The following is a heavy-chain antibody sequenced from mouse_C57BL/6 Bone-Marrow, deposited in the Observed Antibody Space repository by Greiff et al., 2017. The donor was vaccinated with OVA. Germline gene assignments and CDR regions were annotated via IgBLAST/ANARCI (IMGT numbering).Heavy chain of an antibody. CDR2: IDPENGDT. CDR3: DLIYYDYDVGAGFAY. Sequence: DVKLQESGAELVRPGASVKLSCTASGFNFKDDYMHWVKQRPEQGLEWIGWIDPENGDTEYASKFQGKATLTADTSSNTAYLQLSSLTSEDTAVYDCDLIYYDYDVGAGFAYWGQGTLVTVSA. V-gene: IGHV14-4*01. J-gene: IGHJ3*01. D-gene: IGHD2-4*01. CDR1: GFNFKDDY.